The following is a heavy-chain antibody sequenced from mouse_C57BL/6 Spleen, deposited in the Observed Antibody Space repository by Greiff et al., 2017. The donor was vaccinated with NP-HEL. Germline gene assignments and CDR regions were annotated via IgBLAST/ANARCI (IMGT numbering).Heavy chain of an antibody. CDR2: IYPSDSET. CDR3: ARRGGYDEAWFAY. V-gene: IGHV1-61*01. J-gene: IGHJ3*01. D-gene: IGHD2-2*01. Sequence: QVHVKQPGAELVRPGSSVKLSCKASGYTFTSYWMDWVKQRPGQGLEWIGNIYPSDSETHYNQKFKDKATLTVDKSSSTAYMQLSSLTSEDSAVYYCARRGGYDEAWFAYWGQGTLVTVSA. CDR1: GYTFTSYW.